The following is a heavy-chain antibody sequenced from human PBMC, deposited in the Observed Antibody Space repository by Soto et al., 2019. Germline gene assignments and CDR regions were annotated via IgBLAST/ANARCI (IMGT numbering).Heavy chain of an antibody. Sequence: GGSLRLSCVASGFTFSSYGMHWVRQAAGKGLEWVAVTAYDESEKYYADSVKGRFTISRDNSRSTLFLQTNTLRPEDTAVYYCAKNDDSFDYWRQGPQVTVSS. CDR3: AKNDDSFDY. CDR2: TAYDESEK. CDR1: GFTFSSYG. V-gene: IGHV3-30*18. J-gene: IGHJ4*02.